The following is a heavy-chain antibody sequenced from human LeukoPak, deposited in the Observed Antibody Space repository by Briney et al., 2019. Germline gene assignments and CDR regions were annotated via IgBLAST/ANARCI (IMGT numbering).Heavy chain of an antibody. CDR3: ARMSYDSRSPDY. V-gene: IGHV4-39*07. CDR1: GGSISSSGYY. J-gene: IGHJ4*02. CDR2: IYYSGST. Sequence: PSETLSLTCTVSGGSISSSGYYWGWIRQPPGKGLEWIGSIYYSGSTYYNPSLKSRVTISVDTSKNQFSLKLSSVTAADTAVYYCARMSYDSRSPDYWGQGTLVTVSS. D-gene: IGHD3-22*01.